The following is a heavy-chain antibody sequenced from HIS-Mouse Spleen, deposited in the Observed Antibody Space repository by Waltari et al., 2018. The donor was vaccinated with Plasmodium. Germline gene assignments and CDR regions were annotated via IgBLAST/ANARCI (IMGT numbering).Heavy chain of an antibody. Sequence: QVQLQQWGAGLLKPSETLSLTCAVYGGSFSGYYWSWIRQPPGKGLEWIGEINHSGSTHYNPSRKSRVTKSVDTSKNQFSLKLSSVTAADTAVYYCARGQLGIDAFDIWGQGTMVTVSS. CDR2: INHSGST. CDR3: ARGQLGIDAFDI. CDR1: GGSFSGYY. V-gene: IGHV4-34*01. J-gene: IGHJ3*02. D-gene: IGHD7-27*01.